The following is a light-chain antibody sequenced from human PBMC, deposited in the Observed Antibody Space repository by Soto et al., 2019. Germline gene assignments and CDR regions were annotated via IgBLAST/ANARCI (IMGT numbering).Light chain of an antibody. V-gene: IGKV3-20*01. CDR1: QNVDSNY. J-gene: IGKJ5*01. CDR3: QQYGSSPIT. Sequence: EIVLTQSPGTLSLSPGERATLSCRASQNVDSNYLAWYQQKPFQAPRLLIYGASSRATGIPDRFSGSGSGTDFTLTISRLEPEDFAVYYCQQYGSSPITFGQGTRMEIK. CDR2: GAS.